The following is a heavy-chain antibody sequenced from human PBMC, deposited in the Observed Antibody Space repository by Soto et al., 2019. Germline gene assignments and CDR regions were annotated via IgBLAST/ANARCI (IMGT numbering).Heavy chain of an antibody. D-gene: IGHD5-12*01. Sequence: AAVKVSCKASGYTFTAYYIHWVRQAPGQGLEWMGWINPNNGDTNYGQRIQGRVTMTRDTSISTAYMELSSLRADDTAVYYCAALHEYSGYDRGFWGQGTRVTVSS. V-gene: IGHV1-2*02. CDR3: AALHEYSGYDRGF. CDR2: INPNNGDT. J-gene: IGHJ4*02. CDR1: GYTFTAYY.